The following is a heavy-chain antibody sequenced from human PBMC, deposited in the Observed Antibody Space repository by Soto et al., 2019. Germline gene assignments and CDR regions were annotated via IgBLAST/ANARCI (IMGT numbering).Heavy chain of an antibody. J-gene: IGHJ6*02. V-gene: IGHV3-49*03. Sequence: GSLVLFCTPCGFTLGDYAMGWSRQAKGKGLEWVGVIRSKAYGGTTDYAASVKGRFTISRDDSKSIAYLQMNSLKSEDTGVYYCTKYTYTSRYAYYGMDVWGHGTTVTVSS. D-gene: IGHD6-13*01. CDR2: IRSKAYGGTT. CDR3: TKYTYTSRYAYYGMDV. CDR1: GFTLGDYA.